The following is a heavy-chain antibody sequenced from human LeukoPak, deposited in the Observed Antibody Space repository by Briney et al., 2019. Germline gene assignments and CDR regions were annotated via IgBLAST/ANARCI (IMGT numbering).Heavy chain of an antibody. CDR2: INPNSGGT. CDR3: ARDPGNYDSSGYLGDY. D-gene: IGHD3-22*01. CDR1: GYTFTGYY. Sequence: ASVKVSCKASGYTFTGYYMHWVRQAPGQGLEWMGWINPNSGGTNYAQKCQGRVTMTRDTSISTAYMELSRLRSDDTAVYYCARDPGNYDSSGYLGDYWGQGTLVTVSS. V-gene: IGHV1-2*02. J-gene: IGHJ4*02.